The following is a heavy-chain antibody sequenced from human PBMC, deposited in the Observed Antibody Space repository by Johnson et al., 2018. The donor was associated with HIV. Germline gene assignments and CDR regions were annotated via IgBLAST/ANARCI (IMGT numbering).Heavy chain of an antibody. CDR3: ARGSVAGTYLHDAFYI. D-gene: IGHD1/OR15-1a*01. CDR2: ISYDGSNK. V-gene: IGHV3-30*04. Sequence: VHLVESGGGVVQPGRSLRLSCAASGFTFSSYAMHWVRQAPGKGLEWVAVISYDGSNKYYADSVKGRFTISRDNSNNTLYLQMNSLRAEDRAVYYCARGSVAGTYLHDAFYIWGQGTMVTVSS. J-gene: IGHJ3*02. CDR1: GFTFSSYA.